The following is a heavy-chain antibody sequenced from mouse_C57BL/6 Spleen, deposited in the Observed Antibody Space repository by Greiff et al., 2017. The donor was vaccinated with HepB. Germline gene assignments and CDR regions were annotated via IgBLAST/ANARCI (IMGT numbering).Heavy chain of an antibody. CDR1: GYTFTSYW. J-gene: IGHJ1*03. CDR2: IDPSDSET. V-gene: IGHV1-52*01. Sequence: VQLQQPGAELVRPGSSVKLSCKASGYTFTSYWMHWVKQRPIQGLEWIGNIDPSDSETHYNQKFKDKATLTVDKSSSTAYMQLSSLTSGDSAVYYCARLGGSHWYFDVGAQGPRSPSPQ. D-gene: IGHD1-1*02. CDR3: ARLGGSHWYFDV.